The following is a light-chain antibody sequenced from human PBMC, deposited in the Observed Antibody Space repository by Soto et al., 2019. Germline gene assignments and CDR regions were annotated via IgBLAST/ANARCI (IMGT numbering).Light chain of an antibody. V-gene: IGKV3-15*01. Sequence: EIVMTQSPATLSVSPGETATPSSRASQSVSSNLAWYQQKPGQAPRLLIYGASTRDTGIPARFSGSGSGTDFTLTISSLQPEDVATYYCQKYNSVPLTFGGGTKVDI. CDR2: GAS. CDR1: QSVSSN. J-gene: IGKJ4*01. CDR3: QKYNSVPLT.